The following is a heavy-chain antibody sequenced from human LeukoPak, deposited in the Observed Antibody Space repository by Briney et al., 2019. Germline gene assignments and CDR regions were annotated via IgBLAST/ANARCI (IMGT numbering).Heavy chain of an antibody. J-gene: IGHJ6*04. D-gene: IGHD3-3*01. CDR3: AKAGPTIFGVVDV. CDR1: GFTFSDYY. Sequence: GGSLRLSCAASGFTFSDYYMSWIRQAPGKGLEWVSYITSSGSTIYYSHSVKGRFTISRDNAKKSLDLQMNSLRAEDTAVYYCAKAGPTIFGVVDVWGKGTTVTVSS. V-gene: IGHV3-11*01. CDR2: ITSSGSTI.